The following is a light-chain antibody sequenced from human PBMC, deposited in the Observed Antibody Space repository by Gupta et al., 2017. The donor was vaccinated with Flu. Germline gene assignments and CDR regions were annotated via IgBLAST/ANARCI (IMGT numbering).Light chain of an antibody. CDR3: QRDDRLPYT. Sequence: PSSLSASVGDRVTITCQASQDISHYLSWSQQKPGKAPKLLIYDVSNLQTGVPSRFSGSGSVTNFSFSISILHPEDFATYYFQRDDRLPYTFGHGTTVDIK. CDR2: DVS. CDR1: QDISHY. J-gene: IGKJ3*01. V-gene: IGKV1-33*01.